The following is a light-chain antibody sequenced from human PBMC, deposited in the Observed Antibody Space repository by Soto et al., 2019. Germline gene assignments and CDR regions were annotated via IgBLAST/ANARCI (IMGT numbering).Light chain of an antibody. V-gene: IGKV3-20*01. CDR1: QSVSSN. Sequence: EMVMTQSPATLSVSPGERATLSCSASQSVSSNLAWYQQKPGQAPRLLIYGASNRATGIPDRFSGSGSGTDFTLTISRLEPEDFAVYYCQQYGSSGTFGQGTKVDIK. CDR3: QQYGSSGT. J-gene: IGKJ1*01. CDR2: GAS.